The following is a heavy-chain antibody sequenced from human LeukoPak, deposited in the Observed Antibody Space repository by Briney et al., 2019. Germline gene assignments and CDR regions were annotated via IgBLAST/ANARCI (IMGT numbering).Heavy chain of an antibody. Sequence: SETLSLTCTVSGGSISSYYWSWIRQPPRKGLEWIGYIYTSGSTNYNPSLKSRVTISVDTSKNQFSLKLSSVTAADTAVYYCARSERGGIRAGFDPWGQGTLVTVSS. CDR2: IYTSGST. J-gene: IGHJ5*02. V-gene: IGHV4-4*09. D-gene: IGHD3-16*01. CDR1: GGSISSYY. CDR3: ARSERGGIRAGFDP.